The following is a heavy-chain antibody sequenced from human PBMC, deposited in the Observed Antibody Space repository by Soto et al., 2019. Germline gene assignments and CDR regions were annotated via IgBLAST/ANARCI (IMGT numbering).Heavy chain of an antibody. CDR3: ARVRFGEWGYAMDV. Sequence: QVPLVESGGGLVKPGGSLRLSCAASGLTFSDCYMNWIRQAPGKGLEWVSYISSSGSSINYADSVKGRFTISRDNAKNSLYLQMNSLRAEDTAIYYCARVRFGEWGYAMDVWGQGTTVTVSS. D-gene: IGHD3-10*01. J-gene: IGHJ6*02. CDR1: GLTFSDCY. CDR2: ISSSGSSI. V-gene: IGHV3-11*01.